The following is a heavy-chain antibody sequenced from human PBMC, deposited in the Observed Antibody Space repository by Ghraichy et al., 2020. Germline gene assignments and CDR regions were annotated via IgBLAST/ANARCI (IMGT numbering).Heavy chain of an antibody. CDR1: GFTFSSYS. J-gene: IGHJ4*02. V-gene: IGHV3-21*01. CDR3: ATSIAARHTVGY. D-gene: IGHD6-6*01. Sequence: LSLTCAASGFTFSSYSMNWVRQAPGKGLEWVSSISSSSSYIYYADSVKGRFTISRDNAKNSLYLQMNSLRAEDTAVYYCATSIAARHTVGYWGQGTLVTVSS. CDR2: ISSSSSYI.